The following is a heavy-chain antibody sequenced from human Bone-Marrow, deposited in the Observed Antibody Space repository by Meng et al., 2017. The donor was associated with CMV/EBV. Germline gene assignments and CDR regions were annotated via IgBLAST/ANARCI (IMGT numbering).Heavy chain of an antibody. V-gene: IGHV3-30*02. CDR2: IRYDGSNK. Sequence: GESLKISCAASGFTFSSYGMHWVRQAPGKGLEWVAFIRYDGSNKYYADSVKGRFTISRDNSKNTLYLQMNSLRAEDTAVYYCARKGGTDCSSTSCYTAFDYWGQGTLVTVSS. J-gene: IGHJ4*02. CDR3: ARKGGTDCSSTSCYTAFDY. D-gene: IGHD2-2*02. CDR1: GFTFSSYG.